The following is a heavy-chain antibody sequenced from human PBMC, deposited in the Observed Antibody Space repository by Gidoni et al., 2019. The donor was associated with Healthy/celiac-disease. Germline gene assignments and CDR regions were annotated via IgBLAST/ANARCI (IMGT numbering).Heavy chain of an antibody. Sequence: EVQLVQSGAEVQKPGESLWISCKGSGYSFTSYWISWVRQMPGKGLEWMGRVDPSDSYTTYSPSFKGHVTSSADKSISTAYLQWSSLKASDTAMYYCARWGSGYDWGDYWGQGTLVTVSS. CDR2: VDPSDSYT. CDR1: GYSFTSYW. D-gene: IGHD5-12*01. CDR3: ARWGSGYDWGDY. J-gene: IGHJ4*02. V-gene: IGHV5-10-1*03.